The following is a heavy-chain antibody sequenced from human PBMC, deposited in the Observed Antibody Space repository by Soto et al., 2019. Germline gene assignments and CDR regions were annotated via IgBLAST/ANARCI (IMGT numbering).Heavy chain of an antibody. V-gene: IGHV1-69*13. J-gene: IGHJ4*02. CDR1: GGTFSSYA. CDR2: IIAIFGTA. CDR3: ARGIEYSSSDYFDY. Sequence: AVKVSSKASGGTFSSYAISWVRQALGQGREWMGGIIAIFGTANYAQKFQGRVTITADESTSTAYMELSSLRSEDTAVYYCARGIEYSSSDYFDYWGQGTLVTVAS. D-gene: IGHD6-6*01.